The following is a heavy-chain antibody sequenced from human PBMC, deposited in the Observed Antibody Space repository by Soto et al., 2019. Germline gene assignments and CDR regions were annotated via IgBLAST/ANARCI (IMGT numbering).Heavy chain of an antibody. CDR2: INAGNGNT. CDR3: ARGLSVYYTDH. Sequence: ASVKVSCKASGYTFTNYAIHWVRQAPGQRLEWMGWINAGNGNTKYSQKFQGRVTITRDTSASTAYMELSSLRSEDTAVYYCARGLSVYYTDHSGQGTLVTVST. V-gene: IGHV1-3*01. D-gene: IGHD3-3*02. J-gene: IGHJ4*02. CDR1: GYTFTNYA.